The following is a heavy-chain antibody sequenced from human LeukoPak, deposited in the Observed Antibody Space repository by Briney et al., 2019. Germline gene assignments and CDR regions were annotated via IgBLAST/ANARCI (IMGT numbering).Heavy chain of an antibody. CDR1: GYSFTSYW. CDR2: IYPGDSDT. CDR3: ARLFSSGSSYFDY. J-gene: IGHJ4*02. Sequence: GESLKISCKGSGYSFTSYWIGWVRQMPGRGLEWMGIIYPGDSDTRYSPSFQGQVTISADKSINTAYLQWNSLKASDTAMYYCARLFSSGSSYFDYWGQGTLVTVSS. V-gene: IGHV5-51*01. D-gene: IGHD6-19*01.